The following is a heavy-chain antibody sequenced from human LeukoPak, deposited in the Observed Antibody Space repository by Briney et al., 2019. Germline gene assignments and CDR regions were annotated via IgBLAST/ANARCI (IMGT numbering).Heavy chain of an antibody. J-gene: IGHJ4*02. CDR2: ISGSGGST. CDR3: ALPIQDFDY. D-gene: IGHD5-18*01. CDR1: GFTFSSYD. Sequence: GGSLRLSCAASGFTFSSYDMSGVRQAPGKGLEWVSAISGSGGSTYYADSVKGRFTISRDNSKNTLYLQMNSLRAEDTAAYYCALPIQDFDYWGQGTLVTVSS. V-gene: IGHV3-23*01.